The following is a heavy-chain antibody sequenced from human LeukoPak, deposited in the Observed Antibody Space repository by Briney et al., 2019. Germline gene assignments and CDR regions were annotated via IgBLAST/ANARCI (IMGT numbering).Heavy chain of an antibody. CDR3: ARLVYGDFTMGEYYFDY. CDR1: GGSISSGDYY. D-gene: IGHD4-17*01. J-gene: IGHJ4*02. V-gene: IGHV4-30-4*01. Sequence: SETLSLTCTVSGGSISSGDYYWSWIRQPPGKGLEWIGYIYYSGSTYYNPSLKSRVTISVDTSKNQFSLKLSSVTAADTAVYYCARLVYGDFTMGEYYFDYWGQGTLVTVSS. CDR2: IYYSGST.